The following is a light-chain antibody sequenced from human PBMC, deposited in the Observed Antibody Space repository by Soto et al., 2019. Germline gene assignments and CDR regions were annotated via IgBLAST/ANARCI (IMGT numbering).Light chain of an antibody. CDR1: QSVSIC. CDR2: DAA. Sequence: DIQMTQSPSTLSASLGDRVTITCRASQSVSICLAWYQQKPGKAPRILIYDAASLKTGVPSRFSGSGSGTNFTLTISSLQHDDFATYYCQYDSSFGQGTKVDIK. V-gene: IGKV1-5*01. CDR3: QYDSS. J-gene: IGKJ2*01.